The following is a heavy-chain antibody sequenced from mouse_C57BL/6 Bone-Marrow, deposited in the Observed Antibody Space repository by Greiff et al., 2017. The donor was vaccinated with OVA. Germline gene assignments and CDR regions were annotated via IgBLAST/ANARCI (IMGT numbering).Heavy chain of an antibody. J-gene: IGHJ2*01. CDR2: IDPANGNT. Sequence: EVQRVESVAELVRPGASVKLSCTASGFNIKNTYMHWVKQRPEQGLEWIGRIDPANGNTKYAPKFPGKATITADTSSNTAYLQISSQTSEDTAIYYCAPYGRRTGDYWGQGTTLTVSS. CDR3: APYGRRTGDY. CDR1: GFNIKNTY. D-gene: IGHD1-1*01. V-gene: IGHV14-3*01.